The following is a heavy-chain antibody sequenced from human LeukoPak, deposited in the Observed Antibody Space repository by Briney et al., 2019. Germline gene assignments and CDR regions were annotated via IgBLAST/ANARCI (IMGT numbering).Heavy chain of an antibody. CDR2: KYTTGSS. V-gene: IGHV4-4*09. Sequence: SETLSLTCTVSGGSLNNYYWSWVRQPPGEGLEWIGYKYTTGSSNYSPSLMGRVTISEDMAQHQISLRLTSVTAADTAVYYCARTRPPAGPQYYYGMDVWSQGTPVTVSS. D-gene: IGHD2-2*01. CDR1: GGSLNNYY. J-gene: IGHJ6*02. CDR3: ARTRPPAGPQYYYGMDV.